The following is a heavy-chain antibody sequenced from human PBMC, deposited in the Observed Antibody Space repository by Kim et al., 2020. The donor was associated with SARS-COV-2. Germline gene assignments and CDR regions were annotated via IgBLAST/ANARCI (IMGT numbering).Heavy chain of an antibody. J-gene: IGHJ4*02. CDR1: GFTFSSYS. Sequence: GGSLRLSCAASGFTFSSYSMNWVRQAPGKGLEWVSYISSSSTIYYADSVKGRFTISRDNAKNSLYLQMNSLRDEDTAVYYCARDRRIGSCDYWGQGTLVTVSS. CDR2: ISSSSTI. CDR3: ARDRRIGSCDY. V-gene: IGHV3-48*02.